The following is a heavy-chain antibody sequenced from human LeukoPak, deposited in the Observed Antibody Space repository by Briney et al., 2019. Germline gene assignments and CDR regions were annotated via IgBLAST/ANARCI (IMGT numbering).Heavy chain of an antibody. D-gene: IGHD3-10*01. V-gene: IGHV5-51*01. CDR2: MYPGDSDT. J-gene: IGHJ4*02. CDR1: GYTFTNYW. CDR3: AASTYGSGAYVGFDS. Sequence: GESLKTSCRAAGYTFTNYWIGWVRPMPGKGLEWMGIMYPGDSDTRYSPSFQGQVTLSADKSISTAYLQWSSLKASDTTMYYCAASTYGSGAYVGFDSWGQGTLVTVSS.